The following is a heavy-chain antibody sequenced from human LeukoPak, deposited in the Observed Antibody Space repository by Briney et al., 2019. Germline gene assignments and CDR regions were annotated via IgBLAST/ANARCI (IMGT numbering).Heavy chain of an antibody. CDR2: IIPMFGRA. CDR3: ATDASIYDSRGYDYLW. CDR1: GGTFSRYT. V-gene: IGHV1-69*01. Sequence: GASVKVSCKASGGTFSRYTISWVRQAPGQGLEWMGGIIPMFGRANYAQKFQGRLTITADESSTTAYMELSGLRSEDTAVYYCATDASIYDSRGYDYLWWGQGTLVTVSS. D-gene: IGHD3-22*01. J-gene: IGHJ4*02.